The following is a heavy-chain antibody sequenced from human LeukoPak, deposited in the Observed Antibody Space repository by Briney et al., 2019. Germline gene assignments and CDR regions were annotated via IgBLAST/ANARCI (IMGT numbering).Heavy chain of an antibody. CDR1: GFNFSSYE. CDR2: ISSSGSTI. CDR3: AELGITMIGGV. Sequence: GGSLRLSCAASGFNFSSYEMNWVRQTPGKGLEWVSYISSSGSTIYYADSVKGRFTISRDNAKNSLYLQMNSLRAEDTAVYYCAELGITMIGGVWGKGTTVTISS. D-gene: IGHD3-10*02. V-gene: IGHV3-48*03. J-gene: IGHJ6*04.